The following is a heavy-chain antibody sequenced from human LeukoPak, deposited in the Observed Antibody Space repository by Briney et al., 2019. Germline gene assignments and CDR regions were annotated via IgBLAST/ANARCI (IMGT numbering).Heavy chain of an antibody. D-gene: IGHD4-11*01. J-gene: IGHJ6*02. Sequence: SVKVSCKASGGTFSSYAISWVRQAPGQGLEWMGRIIPILGIANYAQKFQGRVTITADKSTSTAYMELSSLRSEDTAVYYCARDVITVTTYPNYYYYGMDVWDQGTTVTVSS. V-gene: IGHV1-69*04. CDR1: GGTFSSYA. CDR2: IIPILGIA. CDR3: ARDVITVTTYPNYYYYGMDV.